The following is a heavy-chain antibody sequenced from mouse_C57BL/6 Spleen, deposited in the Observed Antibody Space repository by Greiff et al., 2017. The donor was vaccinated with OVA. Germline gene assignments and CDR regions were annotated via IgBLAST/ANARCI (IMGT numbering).Heavy chain of an antibody. CDR3: AKSPDGDYGYFDV. J-gene: IGHJ1*03. V-gene: IGHV2-9*01. CDR1: GFSLTSYG. CDR2: IWGGGSK. Sequence: VQLKESGPGLVAPSQSLPMTCTASGFSLTSYGVDWVRQPPGQGLEWLGGIWGGGSKNYNSALMSRLSISKANSKSQVFVKMNSLQTADTAMYYCAKSPDGDYGYFDVWGTGTTVTVSS. D-gene: IGHD2-3*01.